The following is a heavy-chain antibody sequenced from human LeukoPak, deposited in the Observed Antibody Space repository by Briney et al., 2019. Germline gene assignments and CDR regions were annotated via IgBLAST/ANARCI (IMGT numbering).Heavy chain of an antibody. D-gene: IGHD4-17*01. CDR2: IYYSGST. CDR1: GGSISSSSYY. V-gene: IGHV4-39*07. Sequence: SETLSLTCTVSGGSISSSSYYWGWIRQPPGKGLEWIGSIYYSGSTYYNPSLKSRVTISVDRSKNQFSLKLSSVTAADTAVYYCARDSEGDYGDFGYWGQGTLVTVSS. CDR3: ARDSEGDYGDFGY. J-gene: IGHJ4*02.